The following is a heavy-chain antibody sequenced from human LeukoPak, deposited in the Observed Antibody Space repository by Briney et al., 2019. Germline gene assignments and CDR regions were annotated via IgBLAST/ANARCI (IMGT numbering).Heavy chain of an antibody. CDR2: IKQDGSEK. D-gene: IGHD6-13*01. Sequence: GGSLRLSCAVSGFSISGYWMTWVRQAPGKGLEWVANIKQDGSEKNYVDSVKGRFTISRDNAENSLFLQMNSLRVEDTAVYYCAREWQGGIAAAGTRIEGDYWGQGTLVAVSS. J-gene: IGHJ4*02. CDR1: GFSISGYW. CDR3: AREWQGGIAAAGTRIEGDY. V-gene: IGHV3-7*01.